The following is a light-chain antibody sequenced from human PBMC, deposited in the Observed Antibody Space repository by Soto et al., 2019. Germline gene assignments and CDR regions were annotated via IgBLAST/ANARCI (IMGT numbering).Light chain of an antibody. Sequence: EIVLTQSPATLSLSPGERPTLSCRASQSVSSYLAWYQQKPGQXPRXXIYDASNRATGIPARFSGSGSGTDLTITISSLEPEDFAVYYCQQRSNWPHTFGQGTRLEIK. J-gene: IGKJ5*01. V-gene: IGKV3-11*01. CDR3: QQRSNWPHT. CDR2: DAS. CDR1: QSVSSY.